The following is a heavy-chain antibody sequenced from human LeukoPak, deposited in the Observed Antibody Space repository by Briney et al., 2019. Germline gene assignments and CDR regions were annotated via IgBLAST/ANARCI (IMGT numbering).Heavy chain of an antibody. CDR1: GFTFSDHY. CDR2: TRNKANSYTT. CDR3: ARVRYYYDSSGYLDP. Sequence: PGGSLRLSCAASGFTFSDHYMDWVRQAPGKGLEWVGRTRNKANSYTTEYAASVKGRFTISRDDSKNSLYLQMNSLKTEDTAVYYCARVRYYYDSSGYLDPWGQGTLVTVSS. D-gene: IGHD3-22*01. J-gene: IGHJ5*02. V-gene: IGHV3-72*01.